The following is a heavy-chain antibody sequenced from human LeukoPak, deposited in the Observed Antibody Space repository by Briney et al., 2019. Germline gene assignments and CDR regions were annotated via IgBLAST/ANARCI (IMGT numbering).Heavy chain of an antibody. CDR3: AKDRGYSYGISEY. D-gene: IGHD5-18*01. CDR2: ISETGRST. V-gene: IGHV3-23*01. J-gene: IGHJ4*02. Sequence: GGSLRLSCVASGFTFSPFAMNWVRQAPGKGLEWVSTISETGRSTYYADSVKGQFTISRDNSKNTLYLQMNSLRAEDTAVYYCAKDRGYSYGISEYWGQGTLVTVSS. CDR1: GFTFSPFA.